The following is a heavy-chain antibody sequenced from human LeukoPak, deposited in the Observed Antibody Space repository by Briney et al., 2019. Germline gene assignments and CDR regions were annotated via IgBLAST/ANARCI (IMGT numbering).Heavy chain of an antibody. J-gene: IGHJ4*02. CDR2: ISSNGGST. V-gene: IGHV3-64*01. Sequence: GGSLRLSCAASGFTFSSYAMHWVRQAPGKGLEYVSAISSNGGSTYYANSVKGRFTISRDNSKNTLHLQMGSLRAEDMAVYYCARERMERDGYNYFDYWGQGTLVTVSS. CDR1: GFTFSSYA. D-gene: IGHD5-24*01. CDR3: ARERMERDGYNYFDY.